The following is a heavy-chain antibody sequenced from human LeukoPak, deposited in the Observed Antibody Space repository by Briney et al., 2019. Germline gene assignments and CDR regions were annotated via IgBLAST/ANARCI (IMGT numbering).Heavy chain of an antibody. J-gene: IGHJ6*03. CDR3: ASRRGDGSGTYYIIYYYYYYMDV. CDR1: GGSFSGYY. V-gene: IGHV4-34*01. CDR2: INHSGST. D-gene: IGHD3-10*01. Sequence: SETLSLTCAVYGGSFSGYYWSWVRQPPGKGLEWIGEINHSGSTNYNPSLKSRVTISVDTSKNQFSLKLSSVTAADTAVYYCASRRGDGSGTYYIIYYYYYYMDVWGKGTTVTVSS.